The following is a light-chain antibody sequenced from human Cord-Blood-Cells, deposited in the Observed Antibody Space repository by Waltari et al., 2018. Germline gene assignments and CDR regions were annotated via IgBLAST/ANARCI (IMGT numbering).Light chain of an antibody. V-gene: IGLV2-14*01. CDR2: EVS. CDR3: SSYTISSTWV. J-gene: IGLJ3*02. Sequence: QSALTQPASVSGSPGQSITISCTGTSSDVGGYNYVSWYQQHPGKAPKLMIYEVSNRPSGVSDRFSGSKSGNTASLTIAGPQAEDGADYYCSSYTISSTWVFGGGTRLTVL. CDR1: SSDVGGYNY.